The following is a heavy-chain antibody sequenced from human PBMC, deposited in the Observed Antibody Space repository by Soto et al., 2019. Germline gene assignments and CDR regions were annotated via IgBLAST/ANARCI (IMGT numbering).Heavy chain of an antibody. CDR2: ISWDGGST. V-gene: IGHV3-43*01. D-gene: IGHD3-3*01. Sequence: GGSLRLSCAASGFTFDDYTMHWVRQAPGKGLEWVSLISWDGGSTYYADSVKGRFTISRDNSKNSLYLQMNSLRTEDTALYYCAKGITIFGVVEHLYYYYGMDVWGQGTTVTVSS. J-gene: IGHJ6*02. CDR1: GFTFDDYT. CDR3: AKGITIFGVVEHLYYYYGMDV.